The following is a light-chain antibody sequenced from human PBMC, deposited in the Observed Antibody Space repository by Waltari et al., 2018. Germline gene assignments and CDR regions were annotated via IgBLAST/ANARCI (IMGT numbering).Light chain of an antibody. V-gene: IGKV3-11*01. Sequence: PGERATLSCRASQSVTRYLAWYQHKPGQAPRLLIYDASNRATGIPARFSGSASGTDFTLTISSLEPEDFAVYYCQQRANWPPVTFGQGTRLEIK. CDR3: QQRANWPPVT. CDR1: QSVTRY. J-gene: IGKJ5*01. CDR2: DAS.